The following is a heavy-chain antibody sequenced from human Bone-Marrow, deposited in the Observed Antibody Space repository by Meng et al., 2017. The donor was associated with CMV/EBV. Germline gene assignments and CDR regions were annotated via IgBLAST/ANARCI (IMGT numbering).Heavy chain of an antibody. D-gene: IGHD2-2*01. Sequence: GGSLRLSCAASGFTFSSYAMHWVRQAPGKGLEWVAVISYDGSNKYYADSVKGRFTISRDNSKNTLYLQMNSLRAEDTAVYYCAKDQVVVPAAAYYYYYGMDVWGQGTTVTVSS. V-gene: IGHV3-30-3*01. J-gene: IGHJ6*02. CDR1: GFTFSSYA. CDR2: ISYDGSNK. CDR3: AKDQVVVPAAAYYYYYGMDV.